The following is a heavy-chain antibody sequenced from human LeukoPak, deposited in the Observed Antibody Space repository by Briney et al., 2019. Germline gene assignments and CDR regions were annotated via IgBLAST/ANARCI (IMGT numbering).Heavy chain of an antibody. CDR3: ARDGGQSRHDAFDI. Sequence: PGGSLRLSCAASGFTFSSYWMHWVRQAPGKWLVWVSRINSDGSSTSYADSVKGRFTISRDNAKNTLYLQMNSLRAEDTAVYYCARDGGQSRHDAFDIWGQGTMVTVSS. V-gene: IGHV3-74*01. CDR2: INSDGSST. J-gene: IGHJ3*02. D-gene: IGHD2-15*01. CDR1: GFTFSSYW.